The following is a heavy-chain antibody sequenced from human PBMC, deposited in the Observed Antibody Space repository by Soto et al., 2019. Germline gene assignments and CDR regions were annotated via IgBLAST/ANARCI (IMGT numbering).Heavy chain of an antibody. CDR3: AGGYYYDSSGYMGDY. J-gene: IGHJ4*02. Sequence: QVQLVESGGGVVQPGRSLRLSCAASGFTFSSYAMHWVRQAPGKGLEWVAVISYDGSNKYYADSVKGRFTISRDNSKNTVYLQMNSLRADDTAVYYCAGGYYYDSSGYMGDYWGQGTLVTVSS. V-gene: IGHV3-30-3*01. D-gene: IGHD3-22*01. CDR1: GFTFSSYA. CDR2: ISYDGSNK.